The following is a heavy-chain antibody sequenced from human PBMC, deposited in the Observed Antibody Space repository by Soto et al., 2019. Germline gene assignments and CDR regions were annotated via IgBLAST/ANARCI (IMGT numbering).Heavy chain of an antibody. CDR1: GFTFSSYS. D-gene: IGHD2-15*01. Sequence: EVQLVESGGGLVKPGGSLRLSCAASGFTFSSYSMNWVRQAPGKGLEWVSSISSSSSYIYYADSVKGRFTISRDNAKNSLYLQMNSLRAEDTAVYYCARGLYCSGGSCEIDYWGQGTLVTVSS. J-gene: IGHJ4*02. V-gene: IGHV3-21*01. CDR3: ARGLYCSGGSCEIDY. CDR2: ISSSSSYI.